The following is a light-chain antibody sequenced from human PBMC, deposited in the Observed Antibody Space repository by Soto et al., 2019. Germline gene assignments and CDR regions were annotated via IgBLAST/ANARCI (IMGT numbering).Light chain of an antibody. V-gene: IGLV2-14*01. CDR1: SSDVGGSNY. J-gene: IGLJ1*01. Sequence: SALTQPASVSGSPGQSITISCTGTSSDVGGSNYVSWYQQHPGKAPKLMIYDVSNRPSGVSNRFSGSKSGNTASLTISGLQAEDEADYYCSSYTSSSTLLYVFGTGTKLTVL. CDR2: DVS. CDR3: SSYTSSSTLLYV.